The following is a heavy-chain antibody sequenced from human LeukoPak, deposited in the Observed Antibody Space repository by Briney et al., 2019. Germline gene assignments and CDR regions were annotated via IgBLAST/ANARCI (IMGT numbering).Heavy chain of an antibody. CDR1: GFTFSSYS. Sequence: GGSLRLSCAASGFTFSSYSMNWVRQAPGKGLEWVSSISSSSYIYYADSVKGRFTISRDNAKNSLYLQMNSLRAEDTAVYYCARGHYDFWSGYFPQVDDYWGQGTLVTVSS. CDR3: ARGHYDFWSGYFPQVDDY. CDR2: ISSSSYI. D-gene: IGHD3-3*01. J-gene: IGHJ4*02. V-gene: IGHV3-21*01.